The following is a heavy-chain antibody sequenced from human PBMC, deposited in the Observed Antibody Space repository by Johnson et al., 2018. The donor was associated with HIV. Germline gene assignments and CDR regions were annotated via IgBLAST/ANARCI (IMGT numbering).Heavy chain of an antibody. Sequence: VQLVESGGGVVQPGRSLRLSCAASGFTFSTYGMHWVRQAPGKGLEWVAVTWYDGSNQYYADSVKGRFSISRDNSKNTLYLQMNSLRAEDTAVYYCAKDTYDSDAVDIWGQGTMVTVSS. CDR1: GFTFSTYG. V-gene: IGHV3-33*06. CDR2: TWYDGSNQ. CDR3: AKDTYDSDAVDI. J-gene: IGHJ3*02. D-gene: IGHD3-22*01.